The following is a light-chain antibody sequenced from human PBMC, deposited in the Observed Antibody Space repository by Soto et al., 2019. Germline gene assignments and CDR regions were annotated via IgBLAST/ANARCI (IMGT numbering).Light chain of an antibody. CDR1: NSDVGTYNY. J-gene: IGLJ1*01. CDR2: EVT. CDR3: SSYTSSSTKV. V-gene: IGLV2-8*01. Sequence: QSALTQPPSASGSPGQSVTISCTGTNSDVGTYNYVSWYQQHPGKAPKLMIYEVTKRPSGVPDRFSGSKSGNTASLTVSGLQTEDEADYYCSSYTSSSTKVFGTGTKLTVL.